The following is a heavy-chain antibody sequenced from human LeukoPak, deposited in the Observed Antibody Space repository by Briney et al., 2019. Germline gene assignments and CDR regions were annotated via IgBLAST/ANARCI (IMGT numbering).Heavy chain of an antibody. V-gene: IGHV3-53*01. CDR1: GFTVSNNY. Sequence: GGSLRLSCAASGFTVSNNYMSWVRQAPGKGLEWVSVIYSGGNTYYAGSVKGRFTISRDNSKNTLYLQMNSLRAEDTAMYYCAGDSTSGWYHDYWGQGTLVTVSS. D-gene: IGHD6-19*01. J-gene: IGHJ4*02. CDR2: IYSGGNT. CDR3: AGDSTSGWYHDY.